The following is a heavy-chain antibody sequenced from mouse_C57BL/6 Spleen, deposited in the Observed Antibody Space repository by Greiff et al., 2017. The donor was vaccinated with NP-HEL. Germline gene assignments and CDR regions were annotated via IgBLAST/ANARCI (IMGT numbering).Heavy chain of an antibody. V-gene: IGHV5-17*01. Sequence: EVKLVESGGGLVKPGGSLKLSCAASGFTFSDYGMHWVRQAPEKGLEWVAYISSGSSTIYYADTVKGRFTISRDNAKNTLFLQMTSLMSEDTAMYYCARAYGSSYPFAYWGQGTLVTVSA. CDR1: GFTFSDYG. D-gene: IGHD1-1*01. CDR2: ISSGSSTI. J-gene: IGHJ3*01. CDR3: ARAYGSSYPFAY.